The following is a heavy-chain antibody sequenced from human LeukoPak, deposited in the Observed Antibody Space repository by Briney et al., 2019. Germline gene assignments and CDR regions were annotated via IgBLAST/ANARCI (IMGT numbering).Heavy chain of an antibody. Sequence: GGSLRLSCAASGFTFSSYGMHWVRQAPGKGLERVAVIWYDGSNKYYADTVKGRFTISRDNSKNTLYLQMNSLRAEDTAVYYCARESRLGYCSGGSCLNNDYWGQGTLVTVSS. V-gene: IGHV3-33*01. CDR1: GFTFSSYG. J-gene: IGHJ4*02. CDR2: IWYDGSNK. CDR3: ARESRLGYCSGGSCLNNDY. D-gene: IGHD2-15*01.